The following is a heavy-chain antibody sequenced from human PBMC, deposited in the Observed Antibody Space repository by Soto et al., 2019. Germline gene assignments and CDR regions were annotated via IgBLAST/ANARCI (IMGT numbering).Heavy chain of an antibody. CDR1: GYTFTSYA. D-gene: IGHD3-3*01. Sequence: ASVKVSCKASGYTFTSYAMHWVHQAPGQRLEWMGWINAGNGNTKYSRKFQGRVTITRDTSASTAYMELSSLRSEDTAVYYCARLSITIYSFYYYYGMDVWGQGTTVTVSS. CDR3: ARLSITIYSFYYYYGMDV. CDR2: INAGNGNT. J-gene: IGHJ6*02. V-gene: IGHV1-3*01.